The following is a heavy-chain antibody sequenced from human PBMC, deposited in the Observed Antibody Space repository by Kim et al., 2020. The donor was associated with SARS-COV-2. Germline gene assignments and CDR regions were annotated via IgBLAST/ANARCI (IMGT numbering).Heavy chain of an antibody. Sequence: SVKVSCKASGDTFSNFAITWVRQAPGQGLEWMGGIIANIGTVNYAQNFQGRLTITTDESTYTAYMELSSLTSDDTAVYYCARGVISGMATVSLHFDVCG. CDR3: ARGVISGMATVSLHFDV. V-gene: IGHV1-69*05. CDR1: GDTFSNFA. D-gene: IGHD4-17*01. CDR2: IIANIGTV. J-gene: IGHJ6*02.